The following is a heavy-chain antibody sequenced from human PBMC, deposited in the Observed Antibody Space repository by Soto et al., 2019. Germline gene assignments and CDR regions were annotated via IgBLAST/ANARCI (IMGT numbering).Heavy chain of an antibody. J-gene: IGHJ4*02. CDR1: GFTFSSYG. D-gene: IGHD3-10*01. CDR3: ARANYYGSPGDFDY. Sequence: GGSLRLSCAASGFTFSSYGMHWVRQAPGKGLEWVAVISYDGSNKYYADSVKGRFTISRDNAKNSLYLQMNSLRAEDTAVYYCARANYYGSPGDFDYWGPGTLVTVSS. CDR2: ISYDGSNK. V-gene: IGHV3-30*03.